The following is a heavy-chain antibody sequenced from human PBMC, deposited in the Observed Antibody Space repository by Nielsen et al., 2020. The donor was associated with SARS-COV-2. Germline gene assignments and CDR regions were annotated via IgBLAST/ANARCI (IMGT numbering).Heavy chain of an antibody. D-gene: IGHD3-10*01. CDR3: ARDWSSGSGSSYYYYGMDV. CDR1: GFNFSTYW. V-gene: IGHV3-7*01. J-gene: IGHJ6*02. CDR2: IKQDGSEK. Sequence: GESLKISCAASGFNFSTYWMSWVRQAPGKGLEWVANIKQDGSEKYFIDSVKGRFTISRDNAKNSLYLQMNSLRAEDTAVYYCARDWSSGSGSSYYYYGMDVWGQRTTVTVSS.